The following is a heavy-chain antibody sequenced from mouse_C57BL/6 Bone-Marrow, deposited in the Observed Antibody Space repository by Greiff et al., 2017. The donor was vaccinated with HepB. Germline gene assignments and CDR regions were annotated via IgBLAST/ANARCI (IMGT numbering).Heavy chain of an antibody. D-gene: IGHD2-3*01. CDR3: TGIYDGYYTWFAY. CDR1: GFTFSNYW. J-gene: IGHJ3*01. V-gene: IGHV6-3*01. Sequence: EVQGVESGGGLVQPGGSMKLSCVASGFTFSNYWMNWVRQSPEKGLEWVAQIRLKSDNYATHYAESVKGRFTISRDDSKSSVYLQMNNLRAEDTGIYYCTGIYDGYYTWFAYWGQGTLVTVSA. CDR2: IRLKSDNYAT.